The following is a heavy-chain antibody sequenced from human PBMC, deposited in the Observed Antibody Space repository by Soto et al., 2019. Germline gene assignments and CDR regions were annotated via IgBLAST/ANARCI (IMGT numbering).Heavy chain of an antibody. D-gene: IGHD2-8*01. CDR3: GRYCTNSKCRGGYYLDL. CDR2: IILALGTP. CDR1: GDSFTNYA. V-gene: IGHV1-69*01. Sequence: QVLLVQSGAEMKQPGSSVSVSCRASGDSFTNYAFTWVRQAPGQGPEWLGGIILALGTPHYSQRFQGRLTITANESSSTVYMELGSLRLDDTAVYYCGRYCTNSKCRGGYYLDLWGQRTLLTVSS. J-gene: IGHJ5*02.